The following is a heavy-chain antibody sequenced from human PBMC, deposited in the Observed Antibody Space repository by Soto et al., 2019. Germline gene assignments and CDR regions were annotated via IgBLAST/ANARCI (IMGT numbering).Heavy chain of an antibody. CDR3: ARYWYSHSETMDV. V-gene: IGHV4-34*01. Sequence: SETLSLTCAVYGGSFSGYYWSWIRQPPGKGLEWIGEINHSGSTNYNPSLKSRVTISVDTSKNQFSLKLSSVTAADTAVYYCARYWYSHSETMDVWGQGTTVTVSS. CDR1: GGSFSGYY. D-gene: IGHD1-26*01. J-gene: IGHJ6*02. CDR2: INHSGST.